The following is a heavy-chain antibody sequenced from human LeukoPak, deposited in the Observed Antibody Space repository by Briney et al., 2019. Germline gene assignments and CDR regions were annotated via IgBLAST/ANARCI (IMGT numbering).Heavy chain of an antibody. Sequence: GGSLRLSCAASGFTFSDYYMSWIRQAPGKVLEWVSYISSSASTIYYTDSVKGRFTISRDNAKKSMYLQMNSLRAEDTAVYYCTTDGEPYYFDYWGQGTLVTVSS. CDR1: GFTFSDYY. J-gene: IGHJ4*02. CDR3: TTDGEPYYFDY. V-gene: IGHV3-11*04. D-gene: IGHD1-14*01. CDR2: ISSSASTI.